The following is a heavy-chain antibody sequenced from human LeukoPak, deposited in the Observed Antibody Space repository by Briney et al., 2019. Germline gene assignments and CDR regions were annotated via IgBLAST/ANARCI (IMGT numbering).Heavy chain of an antibody. J-gene: IGHJ3*02. V-gene: IGHV3-9*03. CDR2: ISWNSSRI. CDR1: GFTFDDYA. D-gene: IGHD6-13*01. Sequence: GGSLRLSCAASGFTFDDYAMHWDRQAPGMGLEWVSGISWNSSRIGDADSVKGRFTIYRDNAKDSLYLQMNSLRAEDMALYYCAKAAGTGLGAFDIWGQGTMVTVSS. CDR3: AKAAGTGLGAFDI.